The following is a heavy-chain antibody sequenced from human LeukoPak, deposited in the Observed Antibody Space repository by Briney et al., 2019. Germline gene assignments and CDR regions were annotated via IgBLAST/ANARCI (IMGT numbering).Heavy chain of an antibody. V-gene: IGHV3-48*01. CDR1: GFTFCSYS. J-gene: IGHJ4*02. CDR2: ISSSSSTI. CDR3: ARPITMVRGVPSDY. D-gene: IGHD3-10*01. Sequence: PGGSLRLSCAASGFTFCSYSMNWVRQAPGKGLEWVSYISSSSSTIYYADSVKGRFTISRDNAKNSLYLQTNSLRAEDTAVYYCARPITMVRGVPSDYWGQGTLVTVSS.